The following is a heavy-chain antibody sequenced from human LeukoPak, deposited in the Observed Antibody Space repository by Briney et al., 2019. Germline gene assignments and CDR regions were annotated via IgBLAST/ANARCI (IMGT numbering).Heavy chain of an antibody. CDR1: GFTFSSFG. CDR3: AKTLPYCSGGSCFMFYFDY. CDR2: ISYDGSSK. Sequence: GGSLRLSCAASGFTFSSFGMHWVRQAPGKGLEWVAGISYDGSSKYYADSVKGRFTISRDNSKNTLYLQMNSLRAEDTAVYYCAKTLPYCSGGSCFMFYFDYWGQGTLVTVSS. V-gene: IGHV3-30*18. J-gene: IGHJ4*02. D-gene: IGHD2-15*01.